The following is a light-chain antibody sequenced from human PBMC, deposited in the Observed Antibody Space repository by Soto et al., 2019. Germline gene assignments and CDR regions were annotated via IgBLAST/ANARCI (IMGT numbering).Light chain of an antibody. CDR2: HAS. CDR1: QSISSSY. CDR3: QKYGAPLLI. Sequence: ENVLTQSPGTLSLSPGERATLSCRASQSISSSYLAWYQQKPGQTPRLLIYHASNRATGIPERFSGSGSGTDFPLTIGRLEPEDFAVYYCQKYGAPLLIFGGGIKGEIK. J-gene: IGKJ4*01. V-gene: IGKV3-20*01.